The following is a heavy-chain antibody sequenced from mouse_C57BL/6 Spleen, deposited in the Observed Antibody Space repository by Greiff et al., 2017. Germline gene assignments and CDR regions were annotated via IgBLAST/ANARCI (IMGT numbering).Heavy chain of an antibody. V-gene: IGHV1-54*01. Sequence: QVQLQQSGAELVRPGTSVKVSCKASGYAFTNSLIEWVKQRPGQGLEWIGVINPGSGGTNYNEKFKGKATLTADKSSSTAYMQLSSLTSEDSAVYFCARSNYYGSTFAYWGQGTLVTVSA. CDR2: INPGSGGT. J-gene: IGHJ3*01. D-gene: IGHD1-1*01. CDR3: ARSNYYGSTFAY. CDR1: GYAFTNSL.